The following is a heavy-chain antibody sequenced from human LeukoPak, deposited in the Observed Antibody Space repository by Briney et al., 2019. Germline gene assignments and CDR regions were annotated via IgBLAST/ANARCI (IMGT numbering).Heavy chain of an antibody. D-gene: IGHD4-11*01. CDR1: GFTFSSYS. CDR2: ISSSSSYI. CDR3: ARLQGSFWYFDL. Sequence: PGGSLRLSCAASGFTFSSYSMNWVRQAPGKGLEWVSSISSSSSYIYYADSVKGRFTISRDNAKNTLYLQMNSLRAEDTAVYYCARLQGSFWYFDLWGLGTLVTVSS. V-gene: IGHV3-21*01. J-gene: IGHJ2*01.